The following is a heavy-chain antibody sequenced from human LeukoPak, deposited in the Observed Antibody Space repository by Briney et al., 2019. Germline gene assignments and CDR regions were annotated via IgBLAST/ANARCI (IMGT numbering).Heavy chain of an antibody. J-gene: IGHJ4*02. V-gene: IGHV4-34*01. CDR2: INHSGST. CDR1: GGSFSGYY. Sequence: PSETLSLTCAVYGGSFSGYYWSWIRQPPGKGLEWIGEINHSGSTNYNPSLKSRVTISVDTSKNQFSLKLSSVTAADTAVYYCARDVLWFGELGFDYWGQGTLVTVSS. CDR3: ARDVLWFGELGFDY. D-gene: IGHD3-10*01.